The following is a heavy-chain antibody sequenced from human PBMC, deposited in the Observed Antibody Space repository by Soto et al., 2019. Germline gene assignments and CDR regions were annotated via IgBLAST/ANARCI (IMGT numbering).Heavy chain of an antibody. J-gene: IGHJ3*02. CDR2: IYHSGST. V-gene: IGHV4-30-2*01. CDR3: AREVDYYGSGSYSDYAFDI. D-gene: IGHD3-10*01. Sequence: SETLSLTCAVSGGSISSGGYSWSWIRQPPGKGLEWIGYIYHSGSTYYNPSLKSRVTISVDTSRDQFSLKLSSVTAADTAVYYCAREVDYYGSGSYSDYAFDIWGQGTMVTVSS. CDR1: GGSISSGGYS.